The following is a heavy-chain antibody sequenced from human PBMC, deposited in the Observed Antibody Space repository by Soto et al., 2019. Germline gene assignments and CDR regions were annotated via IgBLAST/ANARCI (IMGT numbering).Heavy chain of an antibody. D-gene: IGHD3-22*01. CDR2: ISGSGGST. V-gene: IGHV3-23*01. CDR1: GFTFSSYA. J-gene: IGHJ3*02. CDR3: AKYDYYDSSGYYLDGAFDI. Sequence: PGGSLRLSCAASGFTFSSYAMSWVRQAPGKGLEWVSAISGSGGSTYYADSVKGRFTISRDNSKNTLYLQMNSLRAEGTAVYYCAKYDYYDSSGYYLDGAFDIWGQGTMVTVSS.